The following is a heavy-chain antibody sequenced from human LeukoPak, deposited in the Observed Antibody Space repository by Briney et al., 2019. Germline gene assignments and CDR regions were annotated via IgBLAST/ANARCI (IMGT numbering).Heavy chain of an antibody. V-gene: IGHV3-7*01. CDR1: GFTFSSYW. J-gene: IGHJ4*02. CDR2: IRGDGSDK. CDR3: SRAEDY. Sequence: GGSLRLSCVASGFTFSSYWMSWVRQAPGKGLEWVANIRGDGSDKHYVDSVKGRFTISRDNAKKSLYLQMNSLRAEDTAVYYCSRAEDYWGQGILVTVSS.